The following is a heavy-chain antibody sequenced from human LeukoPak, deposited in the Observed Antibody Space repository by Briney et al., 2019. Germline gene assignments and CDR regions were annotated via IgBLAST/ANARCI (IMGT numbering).Heavy chain of an antibody. CDR3: ARGRFTYYDILTGYYSDYYGMDV. D-gene: IGHD3-9*01. Sequence: ASVTVSCKASGYTFTGYYMHWVRQAPGQGLEWMGWINPNSGGTNYAQKFQGRVTMTRDTSISTAYMELSRLRSDDTAVYYCARGRFTYYDILTGYYSDYYGMDVWGQGTTVTVSS. J-gene: IGHJ6*02. CDR2: INPNSGGT. V-gene: IGHV1-2*02. CDR1: GYTFTGYY.